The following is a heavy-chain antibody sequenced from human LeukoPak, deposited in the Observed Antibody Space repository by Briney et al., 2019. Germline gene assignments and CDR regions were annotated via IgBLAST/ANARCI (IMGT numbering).Heavy chain of an antibody. D-gene: IGHD4-17*01. CDR1: GFTFRNAW. J-gene: IGHJ4*02. CDR2: IKSRTDGGTT. V-gene: IGHV3-15*01. Sequence: GGSLRLSCAASGFTFRNAWMSWVRQAPGKGLEWVGRIKSRTDGGTTEYAAPVKGRFTISRDDSKNMLYLQINSLKTEVTAVYFCADLGDYAVGWGQGTLVTVSS. CDR3: ADLGDYAVG.